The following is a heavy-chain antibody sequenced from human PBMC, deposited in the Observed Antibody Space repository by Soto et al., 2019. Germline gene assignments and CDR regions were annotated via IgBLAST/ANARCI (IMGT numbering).Heavy chain of an antibody. V-gene: IGHV4-38-2*02. CDR3: AREKVGTTFFDN. Sequence: SETLSLTCNVSGFAISRGYYWSWVRQPPGKGLEWIGSIYPSVSSYHNPSLESRLTPSIDTSKNQFTLKLASVTAADTALYYCAREKVGTTFFDNWGQGTQVTVSS. CDR2: IYPSVSS. J-gene: IGHJ4*02. D-gene: IGHD1-1*01. CDR1: GFAISRGYY.